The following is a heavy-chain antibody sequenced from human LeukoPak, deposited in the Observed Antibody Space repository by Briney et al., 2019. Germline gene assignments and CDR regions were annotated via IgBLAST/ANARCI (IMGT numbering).Heavy chain of an antibody. Sequence: SVKVSCKASGGTFSSYAISWVRQAPGQGLEWMGRIIPIFGIANYAQKFQGRVTITADKSTSTAYMELSSLRSEDTAVYYCARDGGGWYRWFDPWGQGTLVTVSS. CDR3: ARDGGGWYRWFDP. CDR1: GGTFSSYA. D-gene: IGHD6-19*01. J-gene: IGHJ5*02. V-gene: IGHV1-69*04. CDR2: IIPIFGIA.